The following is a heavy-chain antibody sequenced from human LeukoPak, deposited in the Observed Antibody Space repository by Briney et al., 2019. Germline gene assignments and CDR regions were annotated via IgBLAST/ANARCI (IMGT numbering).Heavy chain of an antibody. V-gene: IGHV3-7*03. Sequence: GGSLRLSCSVSGFTFGSYWMTWVRQSPGKGLEWVANIKQDGSEKYYVDSVKGRFTISRDNANNSLFLQMNSLRAEDTAVYYCAKTSGSSSWPPYYFDYWGQGTLVTVSS. CDR3: AKTSGSSSWPPYYFDY. J-gene: IGHJ4*02. D-gene: IGHD6-13*01. CDR1: GFTFGSYW. CDR2: IKQDGSEK.